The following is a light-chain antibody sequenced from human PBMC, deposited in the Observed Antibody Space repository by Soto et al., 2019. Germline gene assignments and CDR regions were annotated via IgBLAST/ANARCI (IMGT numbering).Light chain of an antibody. CDR2: GNK. J-gene: IGLJ1*01. CDR3: QSYDSSLSVSYV. Sequence: QSALTQPPSVSGAPGQRVTISCTGSSSNIGAGYDVHWYQQRPGTAPKLLIYGNKNRPSGVPDRFSGSKSGTSASQAITGLQAEDEADYYCQSYDSSLSVSYVFGTGTKVTVL. V-gene: IGLV1-40*01. CDR1: SSNIGAGYD.